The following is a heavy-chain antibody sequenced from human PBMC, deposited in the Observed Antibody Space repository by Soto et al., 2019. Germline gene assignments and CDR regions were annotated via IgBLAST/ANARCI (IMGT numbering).Heavy chain of an antibody. V-gene: IGHV1-69*13. CDR2: IIPIFGTA. J-gene: IGHJ6*02. CDR3: ARDRSVAGYYYYGMDV. CDR1: GGTFSSYA. Sequence: SVKVSCKASGGTFSSYAISWVRQAPGQGLEWMGGIIPIFGTANYAQKFQGRVTITADESTSTAYMELSSLRSEDTAVYYCARDRSVAGYYYYGMDVWGQGTTVTVSS. D-gene: IGHD6-19*01.